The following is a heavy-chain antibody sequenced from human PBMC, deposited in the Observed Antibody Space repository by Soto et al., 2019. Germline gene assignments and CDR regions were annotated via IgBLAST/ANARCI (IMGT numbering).Heavy chain of an antibody. CDR3: ARDSPDYYYYYMDV. CDR1: GFTFSSYS. CDR2: ISSSSYI. Sequence: GGSLRLSCAASGFTFSSYSMNWVRQAPGKGLEWVSSISSSSYIYYADSVKGRFTISRDNAKNSLHLQMNSLRAEDTAVYYCARDSPDYYYYYMDVWGKGTTVTVSS. V-gene: IGHV3-21*01. J-gene: IGHJ6*03.